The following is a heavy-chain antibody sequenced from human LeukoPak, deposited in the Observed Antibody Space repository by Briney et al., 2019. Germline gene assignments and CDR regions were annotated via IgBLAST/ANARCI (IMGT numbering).Heavy chain of an antibody. J-gene: IGHJ4*02. CDR2: ISWNSGSI. CDR1: GFTFDDYA. V-gene: IGHV3-9*01. CDR3: AKGVEVVPAAAHYFDY. Sequence: PGGSLRLSCAASGFTFDDYAMHWVRQAPGKGLEWVSGISWNSGSIGYADSVKGRFTISRDNAKNSLYLQMNSLRAEDTALCYCAKGVEVVPAAAHYFDYWGQGTLVTVSS. D-gene: IGHD2-2*01.